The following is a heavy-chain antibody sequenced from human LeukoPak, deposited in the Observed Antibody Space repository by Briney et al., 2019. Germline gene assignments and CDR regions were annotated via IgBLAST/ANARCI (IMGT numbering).Heavy chain of an antibody. CDR1: GGSFSDYY. V-gene: IGHV4-34*01. CDR2: IIHSRAT. D-gene: IGHD3-3*02. J-gene: IGHJ4*02. CDR3: ARGRFSVYYFDY. Sequence: PSETLSLTCGASGGSFSDYYWSWIRQPPGKGLEWIGEIIHSRATSSNPSLKSRVTISMDPSKNQFSLKLSSVTAADTAVYYCARGRFSVYYFDYWGQGSLVTVSS.